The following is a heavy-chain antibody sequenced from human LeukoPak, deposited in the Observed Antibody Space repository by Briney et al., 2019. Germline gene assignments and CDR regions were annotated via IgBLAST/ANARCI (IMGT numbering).Heavy chain of an antibody. CDR1: RFTFSSYG. D-gene: IGHD2-2*01. Sequence: GGSLILACAASRFTFSSYGMHWVRQAPGKGLEWVAFIRYDGSNKYYADSVKGRFTISRDNSKNTLYLQMNSLRAEDTAVYYCTSPAAMNDYWGQGTLVTVSS. V-gene: IGHV3-30*02. CDR3: TSPAAMNDY. J-gene: IGHJ4*02. CDR2: IRYDGSNK.